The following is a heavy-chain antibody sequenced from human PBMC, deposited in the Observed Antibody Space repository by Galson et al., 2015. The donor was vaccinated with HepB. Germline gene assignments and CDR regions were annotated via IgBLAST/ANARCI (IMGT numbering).Heavy chain of an antibody. D-gene: IGHD4-17*01. Sequence: SLRLSCAASGFTFSSYGMHWVRQAPGKGLEWVAVISYDGSNKYYADSVKGRFTISRDNSKNTLYLQMNSLRAEDTAVYYCAKDAKNYGDYPSVGDYWGQGTLVTVSS. CDR1: GFTFSSYG. CDR2: ISYDGSNK. V-gene: IGHV3-30*18. J-gene: IGHJ4*02. CDR3: AKDAKNYGDYPSVGDY.